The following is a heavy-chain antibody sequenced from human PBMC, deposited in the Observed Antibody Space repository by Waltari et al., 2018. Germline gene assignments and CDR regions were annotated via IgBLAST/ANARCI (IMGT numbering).Heavy chain of an antibody. Sequence: QVQLQQWGAGLLKPSETLSLTCAVYGGSFSGYYWSWIRQPPGKGLEWIGEINHSGSTNYKPTLKSRVTISVDTSKNQFSLKLSSVTAADTAVYCCARQEQQLVSFWGQGTLVTVSS. CDR2: INHSGST. D-gene: IGHD6-13*01. V-gene: IGHV4-34*01. J-gene: IGHJ4*02. CDR3: ARQEQQLVSF. CDR1: GGSFSGYY.